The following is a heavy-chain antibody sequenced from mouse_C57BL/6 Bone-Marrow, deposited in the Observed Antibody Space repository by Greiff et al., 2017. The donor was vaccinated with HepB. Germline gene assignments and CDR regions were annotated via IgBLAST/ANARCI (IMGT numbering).Heavy chain of an antibody. J-gene: IGHJ1*03. D-gene: IGHD1-1*01. Sequence: VQLVESGPGLVAPSQSLSITCTVSGFSLTSYAISWVRQPPGKGLEWLGVIWTGGGTNYNSALKSRLSISKDNSKSQVFLKMNSLQTDDTARYYCARTSFITTVVAKDWYFDVWGTGTTVTVSS. V-gene: IGHV2-9-1*01. CDR2: IWTGGGT. CDR1: GFSLTSYA. CDR3: ARTSFITTVVAKDWYFDV.